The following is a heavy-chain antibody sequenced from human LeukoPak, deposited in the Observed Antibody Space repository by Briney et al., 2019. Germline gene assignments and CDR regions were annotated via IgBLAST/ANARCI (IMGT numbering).Heavy chain of an antibody. V-gene: IGHV4-34*01. CDR1: GGSFSGYY. J-gene: IGHJ6*02. Sequence: PSETLSLTCAVHGGSFSGYYWSWIRQPPGKGLEWIGEINHSGSTNYNPSLKSRVTISVDTSKNQFSLKLSSVTAADTAVYYCARGLGLRAYYYYGMDVWGQGTTVTVSS. CDR3: ARGLGLRAYYYYGMDV. CDR2: INHSGST. D-gene: IGHD5-12*01.